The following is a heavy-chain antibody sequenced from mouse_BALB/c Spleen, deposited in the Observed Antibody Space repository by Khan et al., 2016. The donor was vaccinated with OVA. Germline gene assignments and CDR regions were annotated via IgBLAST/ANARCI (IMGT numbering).Heavy chain of an antibody. Sequence: EVELVESGGDLVKPGGSLKLSCAASGFTFSNYGMSWVRQTPDKRLEWVATISSGGDYTYYPDSVKGRFTIFIDNAKNTLYLQMSSLKSEDTAMYHCASHLTGSFAYWGQGTLVTVSA. D-gene: IGHD4-1*01. J-gene: IGHJ3*01. V-gene: IGHV5-6*01. CDR1: GFTFSNYG. CDR2: ISSGGDYT. CDR3: ASHLTGSFAY.